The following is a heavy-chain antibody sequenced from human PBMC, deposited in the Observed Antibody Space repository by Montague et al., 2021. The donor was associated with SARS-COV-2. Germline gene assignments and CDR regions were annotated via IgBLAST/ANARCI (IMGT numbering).Heavy chain of an antibody. CDR3: ARQDAWAYCGDECYRGWFDS. Sequence: SETLSLTCTVSFGSFSTYYWSWIRQPPGKGLEWIGFTFYNGSTKYNPSLKRRVSISLDTSKNQFSLKLSSVTAADTAVYYCARQDAWAYCGDECYRGWFDSWGQGTLVTVSS. J-gene: IGHJ5*01. V-gene: IGHV4-59*01. CDR2: TFYNGST. D-gene: IGHD2-21*01. CDR1: FGSFSTYY.